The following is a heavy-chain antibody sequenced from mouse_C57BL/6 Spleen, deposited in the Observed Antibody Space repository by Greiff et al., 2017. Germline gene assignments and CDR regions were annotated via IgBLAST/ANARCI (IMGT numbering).Heavy chain of an antibody. CDR3: TTADTTVVAPYFDY. CDR1: GFNIKDDY. J-gene: IGHJ2*01. V-gene: IGHV14-4*01. Sequence: VQLQQSGAELVRPGASVKLSCTASGFNIKDDYMHWVKQRPEQGLEWIGWIDPENGDTEYASKFQGKATITADTSSNTAYLQLSSLTSEDTAVYYCTTADTTVVAPYFDYWGQGTTLTVSS. D-gene: IGHD1-1*01. CDR2: IDPENGDT.